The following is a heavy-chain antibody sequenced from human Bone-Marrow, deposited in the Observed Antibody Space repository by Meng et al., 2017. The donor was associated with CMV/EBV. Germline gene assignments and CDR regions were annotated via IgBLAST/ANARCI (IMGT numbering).Heavy chain of an antibody. V-gene: IGHV1-69*05. CDR3: ARVRLSSSWPNDAFDI. CDR1: GGTFSSYA. CDR2: IIPIFGTA. Sequence: SVKVSCKASGGTFSSYAISWVRQAPGQGLEWMGGIIPIFGTANYAQKFQGRVTITTDESTSTAYMELSSLRSEDTAVYYCARVRLSSSWPNDAFDIWGQGAMVTVSS. D-gene: IGHD6-13*01. J-gene: IGHJ3*02.